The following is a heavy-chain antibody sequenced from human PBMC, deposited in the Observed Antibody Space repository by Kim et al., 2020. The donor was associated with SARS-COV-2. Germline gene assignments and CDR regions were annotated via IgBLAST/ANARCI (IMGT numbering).Heavy chain of an antibody. D-gene: IGHD2-15*01. CDR2: IGTAGDT. V-gene: IGHV3-13*04. J-gene: IGHJ6*02. CDR3: ARFAVVGSYYYGMDV. Sequence: GGSLRLSCAASGFTFSSYDMHWVRQATGKGLEWVSAIGTAGDTYYPGSVKGRFTISRENAKNSLYLQMNSLRAGDTAVYYCARFAVVGSYYYGMDVWGQGTTVTVSS. CDR1: GFTFSSYD.